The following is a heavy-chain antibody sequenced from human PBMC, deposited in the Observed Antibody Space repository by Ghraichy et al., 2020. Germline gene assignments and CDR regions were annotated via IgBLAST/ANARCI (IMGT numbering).Heavy chain of an antibody. J-gene: IGHJ4*02. V-gene: IGHV3-7*03. CDR3: SRDGPESRGTAEDY. D-gene: IGHD1-1*01. CDR2: IKEDGSEQ. Sequence: GGSLRLSCAASGFTFSNYWLSWVRQAPGKGLEWVANIKEDGSEQYYVASVLGRFTISRDNTQNSLYLQMDSLRAEDTAFYYCSRDGPESRGTAEDYWGQETLVTVSS. CDR1: GFTFSNYW.